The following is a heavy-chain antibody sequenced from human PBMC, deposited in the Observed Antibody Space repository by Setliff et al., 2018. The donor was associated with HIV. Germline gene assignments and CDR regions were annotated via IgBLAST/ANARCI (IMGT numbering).Heavy chain of an antibody. D-gene: IGHD2-21*01. Sequence: ETLSLSCAASGFTFSSYSMNWVRQAPGKGLEWVSYISSSSSTIYYADSVKGRFTISRDNAKNSLYLQMNSLRAEDTAVYYCARGLVVVRPFAFDIWGQGTMVTVSS. CDR3: ARGLVVVRPFAFDI. J-gene: IGHJ3*02. CDR1: GFTFSSYS. CDR2: ISSSSSTI. V-gene: IGHV3-48*04.